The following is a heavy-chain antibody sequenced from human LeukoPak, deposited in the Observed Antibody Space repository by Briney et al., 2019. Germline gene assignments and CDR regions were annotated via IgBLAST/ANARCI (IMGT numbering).Heavy chain of an antibody. Sequence: GASVKVSCKASGYTFSHYNINWVRQAPGQGPEWMGWISADGGNTEYSQNLQGRVSMTADTSTNTIYLELRSLTSDDTGVYYCARDRPPTHWGQGSLVIVSS. V-gene: IGHV1-18*01. CDR1: GYTFSHYN. D-gene: IGHD4-17*01. CDR3: ARDRPPTH. J-gene: IGHJ4*02. CDR2: ISADGGNT.